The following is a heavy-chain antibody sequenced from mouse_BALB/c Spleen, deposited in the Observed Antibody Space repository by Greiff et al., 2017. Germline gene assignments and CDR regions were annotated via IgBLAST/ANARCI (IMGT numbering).Heavy chain of an antibody. J-gene: IGHJ3*01. Sequence: EVMLVESGGGLVQPGGSRKLSCAASGFTFSDYGMAWVRQAPGKGPEWVAFISNLAYSIYYADTVTGRFTISRENAKNTLYLEMSSLRSEDTAMYYCARDDSSGYWFAYWGQGTLVTVSA. CDR1: GFTFSDYG. V-gene: IGHV5-15*02. CDR2: ISNLAYSI. CDR3: ARDDSSGYWFAY. D-gene: IGHD3-2*01.